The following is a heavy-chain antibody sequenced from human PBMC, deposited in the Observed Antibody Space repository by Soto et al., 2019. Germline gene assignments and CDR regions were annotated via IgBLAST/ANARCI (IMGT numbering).Heavy chain of an antibody. V-gene: IGHV4-39*01. D-gene: IGHD3-16*01. Sequence: SETLSLTCAVYGGSFIDYSWGWIRQPPGKGLEWIGSIYYSGSTYYNPSLKSRVTISVDTSKNQFSLKLSSVTAADTAVYYCAINLRRRFDYWGQGTLVTVSS. CDR1: GGSFIDYS. CDR3: AINLRRRFDY. J-gene: IGHJ4*02. CDR2: IYYSGST.